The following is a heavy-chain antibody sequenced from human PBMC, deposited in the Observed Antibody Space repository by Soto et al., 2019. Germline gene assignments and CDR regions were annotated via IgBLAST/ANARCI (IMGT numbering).Heavy chain of an antibody. V-gene: IGHV1-3*01. D-gene: IGHD6-19*01. CDR1: GYTFTSYA. CDR3: AREGASRGSGWPVFFY. J-gene: IGHJ4*02. CDR2: INAGNGNT. Sequence: ASVKVSCKASGYTFTSYAMHWVRQAPGQRLEWMGWINAGNGNTKYSQKFQGRVTITRDTSAGTAYMELSSLRSEDTAVYYCAREGASRGSGWPVFFYWGQGALVTVS.